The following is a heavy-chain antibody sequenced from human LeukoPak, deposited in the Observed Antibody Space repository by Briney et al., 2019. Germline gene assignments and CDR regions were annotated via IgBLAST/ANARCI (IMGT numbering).Heavy chain of an antibody. CDR1: GFTFSSYA. J-gene: IGHJ4*02. CDR3: ARTADY. V-gene: IGHV3-30*02. Sequence: PGGSLRLSCAASGFTFSSYAMSWVRQAPGKGLVWVAFIRYDGSNKYYADSVKGRFTISRDNSKNTLYLQMNSLRPEDTAVYYCARTADYWGQGALVTVSS. CDR2: IRYDGSNK.